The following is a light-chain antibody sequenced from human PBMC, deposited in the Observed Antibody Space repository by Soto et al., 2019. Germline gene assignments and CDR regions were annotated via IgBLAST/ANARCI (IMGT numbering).Light chain of an antibody. V-gene: IGKV3-15*01. Sequence: EIVMTQSPATLSVSPGERATLSCRASQSVSSDLAWYHQKPGQAPRLLIYGTSTRATGVPDRFSGSGSGTDFTLTISSLQAADFAVYHCQHYNNWPITFGPGTRLEIK. CDR1: QSVSSD. CDR3: QHYNNWPIT. J-gene: IGKJ5*01. CDR2: GTS.